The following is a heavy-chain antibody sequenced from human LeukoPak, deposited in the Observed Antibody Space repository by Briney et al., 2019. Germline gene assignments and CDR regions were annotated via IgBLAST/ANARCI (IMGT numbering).Heavy chain of an antibody. CDR2: ISSSGSTI. Sequence: GSLRLSCAASGFTFSSYEMNWVRQAPGKGLEWVSYISSSGSTIYYADSVKGRFTISRDNAKNSLYLQMNSLRAEDAAVYYCAELGITMIGGVWGKGTTVTISS. V-gene: IGHV3-48*03. CDR3: AELGITMIGGV. CDR1: GFTFSSYE. J-gene: IGHJ6*04. D-gene: IGHD3-10*02.